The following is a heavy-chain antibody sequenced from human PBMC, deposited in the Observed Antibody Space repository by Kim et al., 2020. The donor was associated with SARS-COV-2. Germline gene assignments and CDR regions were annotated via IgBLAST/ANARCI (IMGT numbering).Heavy chain of an antibody. CDR1: GGTFSSYA. D-gene: IGHD6-19*01. CDR2: IIPIFGTA. V-gene: IGHV1-69*13. J-gene: IGHJ6*02. CDR3: ARDLAVAGYYYYGMDV. Sequence: SVKVSCKASGGTFSSYAISWVRQAPGQGLEWMGGIIPIFGTANYAQKFQGRVTITADESTSTAYMELSSLRSEDTAVYYCARDLAVAGYYYYGMDVWGQGTTVTVSS.